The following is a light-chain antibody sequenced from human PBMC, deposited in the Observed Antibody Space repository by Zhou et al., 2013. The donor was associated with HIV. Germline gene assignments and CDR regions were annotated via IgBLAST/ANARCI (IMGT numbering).Light chain of an antibody. CDR1: QSISTW. V-gene: IGKV1-5*03. Sequence: DIQMTQSPSTLSASVGDRVSITCRASQSISTWVAWYQQKPGKVPELLIYKASNLESGVPSRFSGSGSGTDFTLTISSLQPGDFATYYCHQFDSFPWTFGQGTKLEI. CDR3: HQFDSFPWT. CDR2: KAS. J-gene: IGKJ1*01.